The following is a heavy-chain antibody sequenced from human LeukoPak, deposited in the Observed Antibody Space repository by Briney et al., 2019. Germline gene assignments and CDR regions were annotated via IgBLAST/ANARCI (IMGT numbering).Heavy chain of an antibody. CDR1: GFTFDDYA. CDR3: AKDRSYSDSACFDY. J-gene: IGHJ4*02. Sequence: GGSLRLSCAASGFTFDDYAMHWVRQAPGKGLEWVSGISWNSGSIGYADSVKGRFTISRDNAKNSLYLQMNSLRAEDTALYYCAKDRSYSDSACFDYWGQGTLVTVSS. V-gene: IGHV3-9*01. D-gene: IGHD4-11*01. CDR2: ISWNSGSI.